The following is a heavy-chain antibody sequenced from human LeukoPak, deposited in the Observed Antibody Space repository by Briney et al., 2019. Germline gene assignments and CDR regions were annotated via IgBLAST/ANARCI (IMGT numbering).Heavy chain of an antibody. Sequence: GGSLRLSCAASGFTFSSYSMNWVRQAPGKGLEWVSYISSSSSTIYYADSVNGRFTISRDNAKNSLYLQMNSLRAEDTAVYYCARAYSSGCNWGQGTLVTVSS. V-gene: IGHV3-48*01. J-gene: IGHJ4*02. CDR1: GFTFSSYS. CDR3: ARAYSSGCN. CDR2: ISSSSSTI. D-gene: IGHD6-19*01.